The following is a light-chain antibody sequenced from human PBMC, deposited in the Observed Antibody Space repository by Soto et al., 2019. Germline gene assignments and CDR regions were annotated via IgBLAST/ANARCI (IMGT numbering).Light chain of an antibody. CDR2: VGTGRIVG. J-gene: IGLJ2*01. V-gene: IGLV9-49*01. CDR3: GADHGSGSYFVVV. CDR1: SGYSNYK. Sequence: QAVLTQPPSASASLGASVTLTCTLSSGYSNYKVDWYQQRPGKGPRFVMRVGTGRIVGSKGDGIPDRFSVLGSGLNRYLTIKNIQEEDESDYHCGADHGSGSYFVVVFGGGTKLTVL.